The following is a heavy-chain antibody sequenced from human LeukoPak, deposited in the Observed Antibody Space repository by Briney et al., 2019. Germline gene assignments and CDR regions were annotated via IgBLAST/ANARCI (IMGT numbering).Heavy chain of an antibody. CDR3: ARNPILGYCSSTSCYVFDY. V-gene: IGHV3-23*01. Sequence: GGSLRLSCAASGFTFSSYAMSWVRQAPGKGLEGVSAISGSGGSTYYADSVKGRFTISRDNSKNTLYLQMNSLRAEDTAVYYCARNPILGYCSSTSCYVFDYWGQGTLVTVSS. D-gene: IGHD2-2*01. J-gene: IGHJ4*02. CDR2: ISGSGGST. CDR1: GFTFSSYA.